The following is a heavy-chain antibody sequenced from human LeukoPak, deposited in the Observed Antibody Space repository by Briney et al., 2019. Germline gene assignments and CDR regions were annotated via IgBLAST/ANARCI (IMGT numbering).Heavy chain of an antibody. D-gene: IGHD3-22*01. Sequence: GGSLRLSCAASRFTFDEYGMSWVRQTAGKGLEWVSGINWNGRSIGYADSVKGRFTVSRDNAKSSLYLQMNSLRAEDTAVYYCAKASAMIVVVSKHFDYWGQGTLVTVSS. CDR1: RFTFDEYG. V-gene: IGHV3-20*04. CDR3: AKASAMIVVVSKHFDY. J-gene: IGHJ4*02. CDR2: INWNGRSI.